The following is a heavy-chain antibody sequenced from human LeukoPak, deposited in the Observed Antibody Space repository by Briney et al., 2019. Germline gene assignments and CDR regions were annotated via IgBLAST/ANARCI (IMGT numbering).Heavy chain of an antibody. V-gene: IGHV4-59*01. CDR3: ARDRSGSSRDFDY. D-gene: IGHD1-26*01. CDR1: GGSISSYY. J-gene: IGHJ4*02. Sequence: KPSETLSLTCTVSGGSISSYYWSWIWQPPGKGLEWIGYIYYSGSTNYNPSLKSRVTISVDTSKNQFSLKLSSVTAADTAVYYCARDRSGSSRDFDYWGQGTLVTVSS. CDR2: IYYSGST.